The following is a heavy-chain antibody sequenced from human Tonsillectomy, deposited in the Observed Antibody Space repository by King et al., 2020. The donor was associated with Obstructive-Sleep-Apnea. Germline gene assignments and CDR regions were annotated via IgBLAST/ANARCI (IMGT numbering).Heavy chain of an antibody. Sequence: EVQLVESGGGLIQPGGSLRLFCAASGFAFSSKPMHWVRQAPGKGLEWVAVIDPSGGSALYRDSVAGRFYTSRDNSKNTLLLHMTSLRVEDTAVYFCAKEGQLGYYESWGQGTLVTVSS. CDR1: GFAFSSKP. CDR3: AKEGQLGYYES. V-gene: IGHV3-23*04. J-gene: IGHJ4*02. D-gene: IGHD3-22*01. CDR2: IDPSGGSA.